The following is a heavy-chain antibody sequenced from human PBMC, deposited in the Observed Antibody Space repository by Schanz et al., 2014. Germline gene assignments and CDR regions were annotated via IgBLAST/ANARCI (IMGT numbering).Heavy chain of an antibody. Sequence: QVQLQESGPRLVKPSQTLSLTCTVSGGSISSGAYSWSWIRQPPGKRPEWIGYIYSSGSTYYNLSLKSRVSMSIDTSKNQFSLKLSSVTAADTAVYYCARDRGMTTSDYYYGMDVWGQGTTVTVSS. CDR2: IYSSGST. V-gene: IGHV4-30-4*07. CDR3: ARDRGMTTSDYYYGMDV. J-gene: IGHJ6*02. D-gene: IGHD4-17*01. CDR1: GGSISSGAYS.